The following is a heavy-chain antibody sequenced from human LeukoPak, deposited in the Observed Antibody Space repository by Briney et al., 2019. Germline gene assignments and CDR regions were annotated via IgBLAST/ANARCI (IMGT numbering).Heavy chain of an antibody. V-gene: IGHV4-59*01. CDR2: IDYSGST. CDR3: ARERGGSKLSGLYGRDYYYMDV. D-gene: IGHD3-16*01. J-gene: IGHJ6*03. CDR1: GGSISSYY. Sequence: PSETLSLTCTVSGGSISSYYWSWIRQPPGKGLEWIGDIDYSGSTNYTPSLNSRVTISVATSKNQCSLKLRSVPAADTAVYFCARERGGSKLSGLYGRDYYYMDVWGKGTTVTVSS.